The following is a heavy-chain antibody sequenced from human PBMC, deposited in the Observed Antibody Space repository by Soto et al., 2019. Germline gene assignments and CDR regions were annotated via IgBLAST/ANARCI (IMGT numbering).Heavy chain of an antibody. D-gene: IGHD2-15*01. CDR1: GGTFSSYA. Sequence: GASVKVSCKASGGTFSSYAISWVRQAPGQGLEWMGGIIPIFGTANYAQKFQGRVTITADESTSTAYMELSSLRSEDTAVYYCAREEISGFCSGGSGYSDFSCDYWGQGTLVTVSS. J-gene: IGHJ4*02. CDR2: IIPIFGTA. V-gene: IGHV1-69*13. CDR3: AREEISGFCSGGSGYSDFSCDY.